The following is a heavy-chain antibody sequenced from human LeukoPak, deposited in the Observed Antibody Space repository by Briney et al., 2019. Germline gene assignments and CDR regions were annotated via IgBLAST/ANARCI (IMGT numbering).Heavy chain of an antibody. CDR1: GGSISSNY. Sequence: SETLSLTCTVSGGSISSNYWSWIRQPAGKGLEWIGRIYTSGSTNYNPSLKSRVTMSVDTSKKQFSLKLSSVTAADAAVYYCAREYSTGWYGGWFDPWGQGTLVIVSS. CDR2: IYTSGST. V-gene: IGHV4-4*07. J-gene: IGHJ5*02. D-gene: IGHD6-19*01. CDR3: AREYSTGWYGGWFDP.